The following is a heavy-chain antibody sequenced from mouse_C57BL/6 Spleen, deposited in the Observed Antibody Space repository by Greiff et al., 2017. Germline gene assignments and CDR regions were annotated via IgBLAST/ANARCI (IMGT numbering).Heavy chain of an antibody. Sequence: QVQLQQPGAELVMPGASVKLSCKASGYTFTGYWMHWVKQRPGQGLEWIGEIDPSDSYTNYNQKFKGKSTLTVDKSSSTAYMQLSSLTSEDSAVYYCARRSTTVVATGYFDYWGQGTTLTVSS. CDR1: GYTFTGYW. D-gene: IGHD1-1*01. V-gene: IGHV1-69*01. CDR3: ARRSTTVVATGYFDY. J-gene: IGHJ2*01. CDR2: IDPSDSYT.